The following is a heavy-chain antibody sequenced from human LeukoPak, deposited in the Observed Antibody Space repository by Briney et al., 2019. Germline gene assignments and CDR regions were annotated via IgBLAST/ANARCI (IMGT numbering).Heavy chain of an antibody. CDR2: INHSGST. CDR1: GGSFSGYY. V-gene: IGHV4-34*01. CDR3: ARGNEKWEYSSSWYSYYYYMDV. Sequence: SETLSLTCAVYGGSFSGYYWSWIRQPPGKGLEWIGEINHSGSTNYNPSLKSRVTISVDTSKNQFSLKLSSVTAADTAVYYCARGNEKWEYSSSWYSYYYYMDVWGKGTTVTVSS. D-gene: IGHD6-13*01. J-gene: IGHJ6*03.